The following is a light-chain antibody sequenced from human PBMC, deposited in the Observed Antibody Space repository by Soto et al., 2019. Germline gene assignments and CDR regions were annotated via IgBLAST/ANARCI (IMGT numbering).Light chain of an antibody. V-gene: IGLV2-14*03. J-gene: IGLJ1*01. CDR3: SSYTRRNTVV. Sequence: QSALTQPASVSGSPEQSITISCTGTSSDVGAYNYVSWYQQHPGKAPKLMIYDVSSRPSGVSNRFSGSKSGNTASLTISGLQAEDEADYYCSSYTRRNTVVLGTGTKLTVL. CDR2: DVS. CDR1: SSDVGAYNY.